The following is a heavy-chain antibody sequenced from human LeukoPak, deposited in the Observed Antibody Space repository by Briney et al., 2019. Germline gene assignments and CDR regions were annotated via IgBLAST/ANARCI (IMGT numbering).Heavy chain of an antibody. CDR2: IYYSGST. V-gene: IGHV4-59*12. CDR3: ARTLSTGVTRYYYYYGMDV. D-gene: IGHD2-21*02. J-gene: IGHJ6*02. Sequence: SETLSLTCTVSGGSIRSYYWSWIRQPPGKGLEWIGYIYYSGSTNYNPSLKSRVSISVDTSKNQFSLKLSSVTAADAAVYYCARTLSTGVTRYYYYYGMDVWGQGTTVTVSS. CDR1: GGSIRSYY.